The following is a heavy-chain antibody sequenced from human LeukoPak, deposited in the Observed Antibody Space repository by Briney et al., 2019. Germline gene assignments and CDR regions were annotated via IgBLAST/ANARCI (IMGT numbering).Heavy chain of an antibody. CDR1: GFTFSSYG. CDR2: IRYDGSNK. J-gene: IGHJ4*02. D-gene: IGHD6-13*01. Sequence: GGSLRLSCAASGFTFSSYGMHWVRQAPGKGLEWVAFIRYDGSNKYYADSVKGRFTIPRDNSKNTLYLQMNSLRAEDTAVYYCAKILEQQLVCDYWGQGTLVTVSS. V-gene: IGHV3-30*02. CDR3: AKILEQQLVCDY.